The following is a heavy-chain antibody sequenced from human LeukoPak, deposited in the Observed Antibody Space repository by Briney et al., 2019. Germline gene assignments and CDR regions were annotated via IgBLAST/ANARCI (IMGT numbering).Heavy chain of an antibody. V-gene: IGHV5-51*01. D-gene: IGHD3-22*01. J-gene: IGHJ3*02. CDR2: IYPGDSDT. CDR1: GYSFTSYW. Sequence: GESLKISCKGSGYSFTSYWIGWVRQMPGKGLEWMGFIYPGDSDTRYSPSFQGQVTISADKSISTAYLQWSSLKASDTAMYYCATQTYYYDSSGYLNAFDIWGQGTMVTVSS. CDR3: ATQTYYYDSSGYLNAFDI.